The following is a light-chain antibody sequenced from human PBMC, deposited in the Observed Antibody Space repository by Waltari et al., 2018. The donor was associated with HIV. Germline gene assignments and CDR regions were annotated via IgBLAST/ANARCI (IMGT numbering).Light chain of an antibody. CDR2: WAS. CDR1: QSVSYWSNGKNY. J-gene: IGKJ3*01. CDR3: QQYYITPFT. V-gene: IGKV4-1*01. Sequence: DIVMTQSPDSLTVSLGERATINCKSSQSVSYWSNGKNYLAWFQQKPGQPPRLLIYWASTRDSGVPDRFSGSGSGTDFTLTISSLQAEDVALYYCQQYYITPFTFGPGTRVDLK.